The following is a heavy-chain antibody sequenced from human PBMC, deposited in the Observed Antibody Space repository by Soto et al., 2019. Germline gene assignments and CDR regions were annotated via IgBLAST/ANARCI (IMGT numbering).Heavy chain of an antibody. J-gene: IGHJ4*02. V-gene: IGHV3-33*01. CDR3: ARDDDNDANALDY. Sequence: VQLVESGGGMVQHGTSLRLSCAASGFTFTKYGMHWVRQAPGKGLEWVALIWNDGIRKVYVDSVKGRFTISRDNSKKTLDLQMNNLRDEDTAVYYCARDDDNDANALDYWGPGTLVTVSS. CDR2: IWNDGIRK. CDR1: GFTFTKYG.